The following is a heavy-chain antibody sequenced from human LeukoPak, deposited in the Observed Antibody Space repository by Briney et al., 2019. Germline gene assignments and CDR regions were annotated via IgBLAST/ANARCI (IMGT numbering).Heavy chain of an antibody. D-gene: IGHD5-18*01. J-gene: IGHJ4*02. Sequence: ASVKVSCKASGYTFTNYGISWVRQAPGQGLEWMGWISGYNANTNYAQKFQGRVTMTRDTSISTAYMELSRLRSDDTAVYYCARDNPTRGYSYGYDYWGQGTLVTVSS. V-gene: IGHV1-18*01. CDR3: ARDNPTRGYSYGYDY. CDR2: ISGYNANT. CDR1: GYTFTNYG.